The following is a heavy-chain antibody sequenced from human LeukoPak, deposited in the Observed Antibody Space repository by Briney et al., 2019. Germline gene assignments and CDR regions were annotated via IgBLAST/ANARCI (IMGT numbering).Heavy chain of an antibody. CDR2: ISGGGSGT. V-gene: IGHV3-23*01. J-gene: IGHJ3*02. D-gene: IGHD3-22*01. CDR1: GFTFSSYA. CDR3: AKAVGSSGYFSRDAFDI. Sequence: GGSLRLSCAPSGFTFSSYAMSWFRQAPGKCLEWVAVISGGGSGTYYADSVRGRFTISRDNSKNTVYLQMNSLRAEDTAIYYCAKAVGSSGYFSRDAFDIWGQGTMVTVSS.